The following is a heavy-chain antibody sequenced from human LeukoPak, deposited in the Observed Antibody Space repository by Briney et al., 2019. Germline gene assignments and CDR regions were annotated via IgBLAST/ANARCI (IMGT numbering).Heavy chain of an antibody. V-gene: IGHV3-48*01. J-gene: IGHJ4*02. CDR2: IGSRSNTI. CDR1: GFTFSSYS. Sequence: GGSLRLSCAASGFTFSSYSMNWVRQAPGKGLEWVSYIGSRSNTIYYADSVKGRFTISRDNAKNSLYLQMNSLRAEDTAVYYCAIPETYCSSTSCSNWGQGTLVTVSS. D-gene: IGHD2-2*01. CDR3: AIPETYCSSTSCSN.